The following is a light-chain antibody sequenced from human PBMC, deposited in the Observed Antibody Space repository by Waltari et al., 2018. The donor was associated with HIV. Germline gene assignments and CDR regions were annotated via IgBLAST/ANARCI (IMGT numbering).Light chain of an antibody. CDR3: QSYDRGLSGPV. V-gene: IGLV1-40*01. Sequence: QSVLRQPPSVSGAPGQRVTLSCVGSTSNLVAGSDVHWYQHVPGTGPKLLIYSDTKRPSGVPDRFSGSKSGTSGFLAITGLQADDEADYYCQSYDRGLSGPVFGGGTKLTVL. CDR2: SDT. CDR1: TSNLVAGSD. J-gene: IGLJ2*01.